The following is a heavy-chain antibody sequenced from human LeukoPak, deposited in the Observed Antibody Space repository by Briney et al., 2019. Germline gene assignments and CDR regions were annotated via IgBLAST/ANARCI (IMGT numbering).Heavy chain of an antibody. CDR1: GYNFTSYW. V-gene: IGHV5-51*01. Sequence: GESLKISCKGSGYNFTSYWIGWVRQMPGKGLEWMGIIYPGDFDTRYSPSFQGQVTISADKSISTAYLQWSSLKASDTAMYYCARSSVVVAAQIDYWGQGTLVTVSS. CDR3: ARSSVVVAAQIDY. J-gene: IGHJ4*02. CDR2: IYPGDFDT. D-gene: IGHD2-15*01.